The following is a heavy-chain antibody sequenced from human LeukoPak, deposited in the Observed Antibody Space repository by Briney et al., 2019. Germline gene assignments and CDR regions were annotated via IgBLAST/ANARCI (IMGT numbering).Heavy chain of an antibody. CDR2: IISSGGNI. V-gene: IGHV3-23*01. Sequence: GVSLRLSCAASRFTLYTYAISWLREAPGKGPEGGSYIISSGGNILYTDSVEGLFTIYRYNPENTVYLQMQSLRGEDSSIYYCAKDLRHRSTCNCYGWFDSWGQGTLVTVSS. CDR1: RFTLYTYA. CDR3: AKDLRHRSTCNCYGWFDS. J-gene: IGHJ5*01. D-gene: IGHD2/OR15-2a*01.